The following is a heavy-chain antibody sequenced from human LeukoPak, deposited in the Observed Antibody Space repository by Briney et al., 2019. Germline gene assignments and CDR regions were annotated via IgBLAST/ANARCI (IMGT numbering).Heavy chain of an antibody. Sequence: GGSLRLSCAASGFTFSSYGMHWVRQAPGKGLEWVAVIWYDGSNKYYADSVKGRFTISRDNSKNTLYLQMDSLRAEDTAVYYCARDQYGDYGFDYWGQGTLVTVSS. J-gene: IGHJ4*02. CDR1: GFTFSSYG. CDR2: IWYDGSNK. V-gene: IGHV3-33*01. D-gene: IGHD4-17*01. CDR3: ARDQYGDYGFDY.